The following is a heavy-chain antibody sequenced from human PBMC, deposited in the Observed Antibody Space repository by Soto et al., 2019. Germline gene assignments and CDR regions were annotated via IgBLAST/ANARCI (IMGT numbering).Heavy chain of an antibody. CDR1: GYIFTGYY. D-gene: IGHD6-19*01. V-gene: IGHV1-2*04. CDR2: INPNSGDT. J-gene: IGHJ4*02. Sequence: ASVKVSCKASGYIFTGYYMHWVRQAPGQGLEWMGWINPNSGDTNYTQKFQGWVTMTRDTSISTAYTELSRLRSDDTAVYYCATSRISIAVAGETEYYFDYWGQGPPVTVS. CDR3: ATSRISIAVAGETEYYFDY.